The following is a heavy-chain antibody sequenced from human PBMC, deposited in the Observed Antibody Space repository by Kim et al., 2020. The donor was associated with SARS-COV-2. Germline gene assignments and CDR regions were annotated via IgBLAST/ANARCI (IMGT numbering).Heavy chain of an antibody. Sequence: GESLKISCKASGYNFINYWIGWVRQMPGKGLEWMGVINPADSDTAVSPSFQGQITISADKSIRTVYLQWNSLKASDTAMYYCARPNADFGGYWGQGTLVIVSS. CDR2: INPADSDT. J-gene: IGHJ4*02. V-gene: IGHV5-51*01. D-gene: IGHD2-15*01. CDR1: GYNFINYW. CDR3: ARPNADFGGY.